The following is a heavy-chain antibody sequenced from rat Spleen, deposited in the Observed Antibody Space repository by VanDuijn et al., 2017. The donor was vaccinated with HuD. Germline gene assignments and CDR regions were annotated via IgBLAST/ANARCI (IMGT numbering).Heavy chain of an antibody. V-gene: IGHV5-29*01. D-gene: IGHD1-2*01. Sequence: EVQLVESDGGLVQPGRSLKLSCAASGLTFSDYYMAWVRQAPTKGLEWVATISYDGSSTYYRDSVKGRFTISRDNANSTPYLQMDSLRSEDTATYYCARREQPYWYFDFWGPGTMVTVSS. CDR2: ISYDGSST. J-gene: IGHJ1*01. CDR3: ARREQPYWYFDF. CDR1: GLTFSDYY.